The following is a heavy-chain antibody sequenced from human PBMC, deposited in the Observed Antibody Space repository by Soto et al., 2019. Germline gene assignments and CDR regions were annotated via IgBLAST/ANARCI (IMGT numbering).Heavy chain of an antibody. Sequence: QPPGKGLEWIGYIYYSGSTYYNQSLKSRLTMSVDTSKNQFSLKLSSVTAADTAVYYCAFFFQAEDGIRDVRSVSAFLLNRSSDL. CDR3: AFFFQAEDGIRDVRSVSAFLLNRSSDL. V-gene: IGHV4-30-4*01. D-gene: IGHD3-10*02. CDR2: IYYSGST. J-gene: IGHJ2*01.